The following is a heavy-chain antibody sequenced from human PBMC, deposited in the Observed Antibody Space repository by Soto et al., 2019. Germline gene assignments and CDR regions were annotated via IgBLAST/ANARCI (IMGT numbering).Heavy chain of an antibody. J-gene: IGHJ3*02. D-gene: IGHD3-9*01. V-gene: IGHV1-46*03. CDR2: INPSGGST. Sequence: ASVKVSCKASGYTFTSYYMHWVRQAPGQGLEWMGIINPSGGSTSYAQKFQGRVTMTRDTSTSTVYMELSSLRSEDTAVYYCARDPPDYDILTGYPQNDAFDIWGKGTMVTVSS. CDR3: ARDPPDYDILTGYPQNDAFDI. CDR1: GYTFTSYY.